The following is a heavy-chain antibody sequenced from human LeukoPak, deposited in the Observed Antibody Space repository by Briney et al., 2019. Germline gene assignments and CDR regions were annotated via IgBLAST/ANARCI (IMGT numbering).Heavy chain of an antibody. CDR1: GYTFTDYY. Sequence: ASAKVSCKASGYTFTDYYIHWVRQAPGQGLEWMGWINPNSGDTNSAQKFQGRVTMTRDTSITTAYMELTRLTSDDTAVYYCASISHVWSGYYTEHFDYWGQGTLVTVSS. CDR3: ASISHVWSGYYTEHFDY. CDR2: INPNSGDT. V-gene: IGHV1-2*02. J-gene: IGHJ4*02. D-gene: IGHD3-3*02.